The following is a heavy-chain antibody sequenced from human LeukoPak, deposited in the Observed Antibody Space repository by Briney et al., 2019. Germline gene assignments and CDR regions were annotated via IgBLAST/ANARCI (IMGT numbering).Heavy chain of an antibody. D-gene: IGHD4-17*01. J-gene: IGHJ6*02. CDR3: SRGRYGDYSRSGYYYGMDV. CDR2: IAFDGSNA. CDR1: GFTFSSYA. Sequence: GGSLRLSCVASGFTFSSYAMHWVRQAPGKGLEWVAVIAFDGSNALYADSVKGRFTISRDISKSTLYLEMNSLKTEDSAIYYCSRGRYGDYSRSGYYYGMDVWGQGTTVTVSS. V-gene: IGHV3-30-3*01.